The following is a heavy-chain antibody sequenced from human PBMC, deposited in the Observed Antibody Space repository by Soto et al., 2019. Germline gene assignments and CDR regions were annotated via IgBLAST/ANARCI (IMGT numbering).Heavy chain of an antibody. CDR1: GGTFSSYA. J-gene: IGHJ6*02. D-gene: IGHD4-17*01. CDR3: ASPPTTGNSYYYGMDV. V-gene: IGHV1-69*12. CDR2: IIPIFGTA. Sequence: QVQLVQSGAEVKKPGSSVKVSCKASGGTFSSYAISWVRQAPGQGLEWMGGIIPIFGTANYAQKFQGRVTITADESTNTAYMDLSSLRSEDTAVYYCASPPTTGNSYYYGMDVWGQGTTVTVSS.